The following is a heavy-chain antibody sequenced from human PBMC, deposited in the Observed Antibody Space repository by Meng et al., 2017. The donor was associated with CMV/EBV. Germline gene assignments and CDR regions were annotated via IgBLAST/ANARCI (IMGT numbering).Heavy chain of an antibody. CDR3: ARESTIFGVVISS. CDR1: GFTFSSYW. J-gene: IGHJ4*02. V-gene: IGHV3-7*01. CDR2: IKQDGSEK. D-gene: IGHD3-3*01. Sequence: GESLKISCAASGFTFSSYWMSWVRQAPGKGLEWVANIKQDGSEKYYVDSVKGRFTISRDNAKNSLYLQMNSLRAEDTAVYYCARESTIFGVVISSWGQGTLVTVSS.